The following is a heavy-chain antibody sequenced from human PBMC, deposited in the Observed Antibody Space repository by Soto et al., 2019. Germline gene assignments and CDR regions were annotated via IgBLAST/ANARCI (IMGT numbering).Heavy chain of an antibody. CDR1: GFTFSSYA. Sequence: GGSLRLSCAASGFTFSSYAMHWVRQAPGKGLEWVAVISYDGSNKYYADSVKGRFTISRDNSKNTLYLQMNSLRAEDTAVYYCERVPPRWLQLRVLAYWGQGTLVTVSS. D-gene: IGHD5-12*01. J-gene: IGHJ4*02. CDR2: ISYDGSNK. V-gene: IGHV3-30-3*01. CDR3: ERVPPRWLQLRVLAY.